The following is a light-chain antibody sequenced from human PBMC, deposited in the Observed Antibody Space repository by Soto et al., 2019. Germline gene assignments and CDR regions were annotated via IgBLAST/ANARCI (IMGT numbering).Light chain of an antibody. CDR2: DVS. CDR1: SGDVGGYKY. J-gene: IGLJ2*01. CDR3: SSYTSSSTLV. Sequence: QSVLTQPASVSGSPGQSITISCTGTSGDVGGYKYVSWYQQHPGKAPQLMIYDVSNRPSGVPNRFSGSKSGNTASLTISGLHAEADADYYCSSYTSSSTLVFGAGTKLTVL. V-gene: IGLV2-14*01.